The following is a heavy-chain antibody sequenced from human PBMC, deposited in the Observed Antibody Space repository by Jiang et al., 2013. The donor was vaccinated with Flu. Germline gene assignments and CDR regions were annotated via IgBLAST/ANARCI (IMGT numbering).Heavy chain of an antibody. CDR2: QCHGRFT. D-gene: IGHD3-3*01. CDR3: ANDFWSGYYSGDY. CDR1: GLDLFQLC. J-gene: IGHJ4*02. Sequence: RLSCAASGLDLFQLCHELGPPGSREGAGVGHIYQCHGRFTYYADSVKGRFTISRDNSKNTLYLQMNSLRADDTAVYYCANDFWSGYYSGDYWGQGTLVTVSS. V-gene: IGHV3-23*01.